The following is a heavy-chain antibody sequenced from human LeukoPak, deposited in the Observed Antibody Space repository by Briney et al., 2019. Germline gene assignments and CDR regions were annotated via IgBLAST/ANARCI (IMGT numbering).Heavy chain of an antibody. CDR1: GDSINSGNYY. D-gene: IGHD6-13*01. V-gene: IGHV4-31*03. CDR2: IFYSGST. Sequence: SETLSLTCSVSGDSINSGNYYWNWIRQHPGKGLECIGYIFYSGSTYYNPSLKSRVTISLDTSNNQFSLKLSSVTAADTAVYYCAREVAAVGTFDYWGQGTLVTASS. CDR3: AREVAAVGTFDY. J-gene: IGHJ4*02.